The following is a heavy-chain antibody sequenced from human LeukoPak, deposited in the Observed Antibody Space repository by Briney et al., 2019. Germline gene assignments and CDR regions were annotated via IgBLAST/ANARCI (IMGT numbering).Heavy chain of an antibody. CDR1: GGSISSYY. CDR2: IYYSGST. Sequence: SETLSLTCTVSGGSISSYYWSWIRQPPGKGLEWIGYIYYSGSTNYNPSLKSRVTISVDTSENQFSLKLSSVTAADTAVYYCARVGQRLSRRGPFDYWGQGTLVTVSS. J-gene: IGHJ4*02. D-gene: IGHD3-16*02. V-gene: IGHV4-59*01. CDR3: ARVGQRLSRRGPFDY.